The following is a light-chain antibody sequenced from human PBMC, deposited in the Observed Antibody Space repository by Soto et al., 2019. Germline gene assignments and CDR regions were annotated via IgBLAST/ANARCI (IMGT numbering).Light chain of an antibody. CDR3: QQYYNSPIT. Sequence: DIVMTQSPESLAVSLGERATINCKSRRSIFSSSNNKNYLGWYQQKPGQPPKLPVYWASTRDSGVPDRFSGSGSGSDFTIAISSLQAEDVAVYYGQQYYNSPITFGQGTRLEIK. CDR1: RSIFSSSNNKNY. CDR2: WAS. V-gene: IGKV4-1*01. J-gene: IGKJ5*01.